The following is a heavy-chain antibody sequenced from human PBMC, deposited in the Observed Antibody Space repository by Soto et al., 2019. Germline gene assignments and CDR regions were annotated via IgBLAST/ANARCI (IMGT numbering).Heavy chain of an antibody. Sequence: QITLKESGPALVKPTQTLTLTCTFSGFSLSTSGVGVGWIRQPPGEALEWLALIYWDDYKHFSPSLESRLTNPQDPSKNQVVLTMTNMDPGDTAPNYRVPKGGGDRILDYWGQGTLVTVSS. V-gene: IGHV2-5*02. CDR2: IYWDDYK. D-gene: IGHD3-16*01. CDR1: GFSLSTSGVG. J-gene: IGHJ4*02. CDR3: VPKGGGDRILDY.